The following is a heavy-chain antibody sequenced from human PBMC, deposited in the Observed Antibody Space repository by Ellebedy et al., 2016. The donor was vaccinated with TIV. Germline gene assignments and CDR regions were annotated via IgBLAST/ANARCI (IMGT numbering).Heavy chain of an antibody. Sequence: GGSLRLSXAASGFTLSNSGMTWVRQAPGKGLEWVSYISISGTTLYYADSVRGRFTISRDHAKNSLYLRMNSLRADDTAMYYCARVDRVSHAMDVWGQGTPVTVSS. J-gene: IGHJ6*02. CDR3: ARVDRVSHAMDV. CDR2: ISISGTTL. D-gene: IGHD1-14*01. CDR1: GFTLSNSG. V-gene: IGHV3-48*01.